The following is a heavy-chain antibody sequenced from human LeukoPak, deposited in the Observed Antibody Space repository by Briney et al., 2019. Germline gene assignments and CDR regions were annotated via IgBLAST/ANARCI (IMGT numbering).Heavy chain of an antibody. J-gene: IGHJ6*02. Sequence: GGSLRLSCAASGFTFSSYAMSWVRQAPGKGLEWVSAISGSGGSTYYADSVKGRFTIPRDNSKNTLYLQMNSLRSDDTAVYYCAVNYGDYPRAYYYGMDVWGQGTTVTVSS. V-gene: IGHV3-23*01. D-gene: IGHD4-17*01. CDR2: ISGSGGST. CDR1: GFTFSSYA. CDR3: AVNYGDYPRAYYYGMDV.